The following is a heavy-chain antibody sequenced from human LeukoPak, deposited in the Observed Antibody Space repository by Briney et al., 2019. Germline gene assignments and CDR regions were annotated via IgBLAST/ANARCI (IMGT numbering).Heavy chain of an antibody. CDR1: GYTFTGYY. CDR2: INPNSGGT. J-gene: IGHJ6*03. D-gene: IGHD6-13*01. Sequence: ASVKVSCKASGYTFTGYYMHWVRQAPGQGLKWMGWINPNSGGTNYAQKFQGRVTMTRDTSISTAYMELSRLRSDDTAVYYCARDPGSSYSSSWYDYYYMDVWGKGTTVTISS. CDR3: ARDPGSSYSSSWYDYYYMDV. V-gene: IGHV1-2*02.